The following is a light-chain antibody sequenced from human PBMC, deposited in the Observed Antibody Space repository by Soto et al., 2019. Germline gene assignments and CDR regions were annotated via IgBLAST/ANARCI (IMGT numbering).Light chain of an antibody. CDR1: QSVITY. CDR2: GAS. V-gene: IGKV1-39*01. J-gene: IGKJ1*01. CDR3: QQSYTTPWT. Sequence: DIQMTQSPSSLSASVGDRVTVTCRASQSVITYLNWYQQKPGKAPTLLISGASSLQSGVPSRFSGSGSETDFTLTISSLQPEDFATYYCQQSYTTPWTLGQGTKVEIK.